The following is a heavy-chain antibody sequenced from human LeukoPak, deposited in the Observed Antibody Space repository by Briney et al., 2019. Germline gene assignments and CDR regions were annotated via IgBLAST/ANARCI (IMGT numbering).Heavy chain of an antibody. CDR3: ARDSGSGWTPAESAFDI. CDR2: ISSSGSTK. Sequence: GGSLRLSCAASGFTFSSYEMNWVRQAPGKGLDWVSYISSSGSTKYYAESVKGRFTISRDNAKNSLYLQMNSLRAEDTAVYYCARDSGSGWTPAESAFDIWGQGTMVTVSS. CDR1: GFTFSSYE. J-gene: IGHJ3*02. V-gene: IGHV3-48*03. D-gene: IGHD2-15*01.